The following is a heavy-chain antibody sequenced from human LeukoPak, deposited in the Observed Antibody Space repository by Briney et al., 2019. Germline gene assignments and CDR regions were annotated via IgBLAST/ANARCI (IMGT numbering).Heavy chain of an antibody. J-gene: IGHJ4*02. CDR3: AIEEQQLDLFDY. CDR2: INPTSGGT. Sequence: GASVKVSCKASGYTFTGYYMHWVRQAPGQGLEWMGWINPTSGGTKYAQKFQGRVTMTRDTSISTAYMELSSLRSDDTAIYYCAIEEQQLDLFDYWGQGTLVTVSS. CDR1: GYTFTGYY. V-gene: IGHV1-2*02. D-gene: IGHD6-13*01.